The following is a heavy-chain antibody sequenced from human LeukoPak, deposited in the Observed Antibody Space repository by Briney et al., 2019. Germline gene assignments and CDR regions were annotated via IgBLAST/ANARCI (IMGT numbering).Heavy chain of an antibody. Sequence: GGSLRLSCAASGFTFSNYWMHWVRQTPGKGLVWVSRINSDGSSRNYADSVKGRFTISRDNAKNTLYLQMNSLRAEDTAVYYCASASSHRIAAGGDYWGQGTLVTISS. CDR1: GFTFSNYW. CDR2: INSDGSSR. J-gene: IGHJ4*02. D-gene: IGHD6-13*01. V-gene: IGHV3-74*01. CDR3: ASASSHRIAAGGDY.